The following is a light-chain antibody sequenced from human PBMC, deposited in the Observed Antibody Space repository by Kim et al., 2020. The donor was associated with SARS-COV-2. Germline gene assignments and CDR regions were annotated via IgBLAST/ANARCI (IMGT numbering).Light chain of an antibody. CDR3: LLSFSGIQV. J-gene: IGLJ3*02. Sequence: QAVVTQEPSLTVSPGETVTLTCASSTGAVTPTHYPYWFQKKPGEVPRTLIFGTGSRHSWTPARFSGSLSGDKAVLTLAGAQPEDEGDYYCLLSFSGIQVFGGGTQLTVL. CDR1: TGAVTPTHY. CDR2: GTG. V-gene: IGLV7-46*01.